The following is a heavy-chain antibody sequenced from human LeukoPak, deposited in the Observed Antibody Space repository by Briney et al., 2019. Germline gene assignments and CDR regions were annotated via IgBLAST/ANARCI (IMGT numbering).Heavy chain of an antibody. CDR2: IYTSGST. Sequence: SETLSLTCTVSGGSISSGSYYWSWIRQPAGKGLEWIGRIYTSGSTNYNPSLKSRVTISVDTSKNQFSLKLSSVTAADTAVYYCAREAPQRTYYYGSGIVVDVWGKGTTVTISS. CDR1: GGSISSGSYY. J-gene: IGHJ6*04. D-gene: IGHD3-10*01. V-gene: IGHV4-61*02. CDR3: AREAPQRTYYYGSGIVVDV.